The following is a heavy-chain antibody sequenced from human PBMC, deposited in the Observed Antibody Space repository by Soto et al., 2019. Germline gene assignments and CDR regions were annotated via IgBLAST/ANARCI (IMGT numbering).Heavy chain of an antibody. CDR3: ARMAGGMDV. CDR1: GYNFTSYA. J-gene: IGHJ6*02. Sequence: QVQLVQSGAEVKKPGASVKVSCKASGYNFTSYAMHWVRQAPGQRLEWMGWINAGNGNTKYSQKFQGRATITRHAPATTAYMELSSLRSEDTAVYYRARMAGGMDVSGQGTTVTVSS. CDR2: INAGNGNT. V-gene: IGHV1-3*01.